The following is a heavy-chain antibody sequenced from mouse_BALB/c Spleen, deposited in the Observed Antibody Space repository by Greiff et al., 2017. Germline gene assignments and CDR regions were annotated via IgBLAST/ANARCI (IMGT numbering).Heavy chain of an antibody. CDR1: GYTFTSYY. CDR2: IYPGDGST. D-gene: IGHD1-1*01. J-gene: IGHJ3*01. Sequence: QVQLQQSGPELVKPGASVKMSCKASGYTFTSYYIHWVKQRPGQGLEWIGWIYPGDGSTKYNEKFKGKTTLTADKSSSTAYMLLSSLTSEDSAIYFCARRDLLAWFAYWGQGTLVTVSA. V-gene: IGHV1S56*01. CDR3: ARRDLLAWFAY.